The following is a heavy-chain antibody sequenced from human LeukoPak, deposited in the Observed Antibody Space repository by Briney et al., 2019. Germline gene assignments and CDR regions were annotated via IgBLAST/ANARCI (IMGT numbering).Heavy chain of an antibody. V-gene: IGHV4-34*01. Sequence: PSETLSLTCAVYGGSFSGYYWSWIRQPPGKGLEWIGEINHSGSTNYNPSLKSRVTISVDTSKNQFSLKLSSVTAADTAVYYCARRHRWLRSGRPNWFDPWGQGTLVTVSS. D-gene: IGHD5-12*01. CDR1: GGSFSGYY. CDR2: INHSGST. CDR3: ARRHRWLRSGRPNWFDP. J-gene: IGHJ5*02.